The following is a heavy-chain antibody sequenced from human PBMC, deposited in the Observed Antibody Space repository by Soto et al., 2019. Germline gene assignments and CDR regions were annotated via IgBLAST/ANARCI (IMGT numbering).Heavy chain of an antibody. Sequence: QVQLQESGPGLVKPSQTLSLTCTVPGGSISSGDYYWSWIRQPPGKGLEWIGYIYYSGRTNYNPSLSSRVTISVDTPKNQFSLNLSSVTAADTAVYYCARIVESDYTIDFDLWGRGTLVTVSS. J-gene: IGHJ2*01. V-gene: IGHV4-30-4*01. D-gene: IGHD3-3*01. CDR2: IYYSGRT. CDR3: ARIVESDYTIDFDL. CDR1: GGSISSGDYY.